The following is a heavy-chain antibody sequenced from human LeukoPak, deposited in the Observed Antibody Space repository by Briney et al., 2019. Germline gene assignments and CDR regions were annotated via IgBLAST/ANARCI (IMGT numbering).Heavy chain of an antibody. CDR1: GFTFSSYS. CDR2: ISGSGGST. J-gene: IGHJ4*02. V-gene: IGHV3-23*01. CDR3: AKDPRSSGWYQFDY. Sequence: GGSLRLSCAASGFTFSSYSMNWVRQAPGKGLEWVSAISGSGGSTYYADSVKGRFTISRDNSKNTLYLQMNSLRAEDTAVYYCAKDPRSSGWYQFDYWGQGTLVTVSS. D-gene: IGHD6-19*01.